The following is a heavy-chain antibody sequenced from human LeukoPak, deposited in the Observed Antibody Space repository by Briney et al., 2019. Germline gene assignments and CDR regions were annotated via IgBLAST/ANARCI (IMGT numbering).Heavy chain of an antibody. CDR2: IYYSGST. CDR1: GGSISSYY. CDR3: ARLAPPYSMEAAY. J-gene: IGHJ4*02. Sequence: SETLSLTCTVSGGSISSYYWSWIRQPPGKGLEWIGYIYYSGSTNYNPSLKSRVTISVDTSKNQFSLKLSSVTAADTAEYSCARLAPPYSMEAAYWGQGTLVTVSS. V-gene: IGHV4-59*08. D-gene: IGHD2-21*01.